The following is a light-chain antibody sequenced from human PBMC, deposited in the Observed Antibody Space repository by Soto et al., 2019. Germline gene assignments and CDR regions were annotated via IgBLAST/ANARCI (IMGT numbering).Light chain of an antibody. J-gene: IGKJ1*01. CDR3: QQYVRSPWT. CDR2: GAS. Sequence: EIVLTQSPVTLSLSPGEIATLSGRTSQSVSSSYLAWYQQKPGQAPRLLIYGASSRATGIPDRFSGSGSGTDFTLTISRLEPEDFAVYYCQQYVRSPWTFGQGTKVDIK. V-gene: IGKV3-20*01. CDR1: QSVSSSY.